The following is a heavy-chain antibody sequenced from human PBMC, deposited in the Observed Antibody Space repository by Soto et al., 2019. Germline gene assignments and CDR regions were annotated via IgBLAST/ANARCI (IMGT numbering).Heavy chain of an antibody. CDR1: GGTFSSYA. CDR3: ARSSFSSMGNPYYFDY. D-gene: IGHD6-6*01. CDR2: IIPIFGTA. J-gene: IGHJ4*02. Sequence: ASVKVSCKASGGTFSSYAISWVRQAPGQGLEWMGGIIPIFGTANYAQKFQGRVTITADKSTSTAYMELSSLRSEDTAVYYCARSSFSSMGNPYYFDYWGQGTLVTVSS. V-gene: IGHV1-69*06.